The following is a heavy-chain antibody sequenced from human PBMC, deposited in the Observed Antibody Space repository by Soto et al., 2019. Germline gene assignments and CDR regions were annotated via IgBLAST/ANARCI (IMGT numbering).Heavy chain of an antibody. V-gene: IGHV4-39*01. CDR2: IYYSGST. CDR3: ARRVRYDSSDYYDPVFDY. CDR1: GGSISSSSYY. Sequence: PSETLSLTCTVSGGSISSSSYYWGWIRQPPGKGLEWIGSIYYSGSTYYNPSLKSRVTISVDTSKNQFSLKLSSVTAADTAVYYCARRVRYDSSDYYDPVFDYWGQGTLVTVSS. J-gene: IGHJ4*02. D-gene: IGHD3-22*01.